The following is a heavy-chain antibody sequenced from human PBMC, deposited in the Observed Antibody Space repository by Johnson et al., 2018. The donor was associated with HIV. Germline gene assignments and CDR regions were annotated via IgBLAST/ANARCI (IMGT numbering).Heavy chain of an antibody. V-gene: IGHV3-30*03. CDR3: ARDRVWFGELYAFDI. CDR1: GFTFSSYG. D-gene: IGHD3-10*01. Sequence: VQLVESGGGVVQPGRSLRLSCAASGFTFSSYGMHWVRQAPGNGLEWVAVISYDGSNKYYADSVKGRFTISRDNSKNTLYLQINSLRAEDTAVYYCARDRVWFGELYAFDIWGQGTMVTVSS. CDR2: ISYDGSNK. J-gene: IGHJ3*02.